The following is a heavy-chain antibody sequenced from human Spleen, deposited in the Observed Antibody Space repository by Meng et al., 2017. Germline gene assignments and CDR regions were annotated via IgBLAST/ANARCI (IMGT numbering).Heavy chain of an antibody. CDR2: INSSGSTL. Sequence: GESLKISCAASGFPFSDYYMRWIRQAPGKGLEWVSYINSSGSTLYYGDSVKGRFTISRDNSKSTLYLQMTTLRAEDTAVYYCAKENRDLWFGQLFVTNWGQGTLVTVSS. CDR3: AKENRDLWFGQLFVTN. D-gene: IGHD3-10*01. CDR1: GFPFSDYY. V-gene: IGHV3-11*01. J-gene: IGHJ4*02.